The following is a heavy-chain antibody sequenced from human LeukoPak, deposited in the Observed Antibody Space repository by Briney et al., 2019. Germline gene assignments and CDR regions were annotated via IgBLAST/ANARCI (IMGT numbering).Heavy chain of an antibody. CDR3: ARDELDYYGSGSSGYYYYYYGMDV. CDR1: GFTFSSYG. CDR2: ISYDGSNK. V-gene: IGHV3-30*03. Sequence: GGSLRLSCAASGFTFSSYGMHWVRQAPGKGLEWVAVISYDGSNKYYADSVKGRFTISRDNSKNTLYLQMNSLRAEDTAVYYCARDELDYYGSGSSGYYYYYYGMDVWGQGTTVTVSS. D-gene: IGHD3-10*01. J-gene: IGHJ6*02.